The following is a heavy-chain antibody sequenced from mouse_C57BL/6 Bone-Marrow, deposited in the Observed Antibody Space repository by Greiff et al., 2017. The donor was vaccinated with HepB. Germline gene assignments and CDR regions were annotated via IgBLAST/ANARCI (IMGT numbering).Heavy chain of an antibody. CDR1: GYTFTSYW. J-gene: IGHJ2*01. D-gene: IGHD1-1*01. CDR3: ARSPITTVVADYFDY. CDR2: IYPGSGST. Sequence: QVQLQQPGAELVKPGASVKMSCKASGYTFTSYWITWVKQRPGQGLEWIGDIYPGSGSTNYNEKFKSKATLTVDTSSSTAYMQLSSLTSEDSAVYYCARSPITTVVADYFDYWGQGTTLTVSS. V-gene: IGHV1-55*01.